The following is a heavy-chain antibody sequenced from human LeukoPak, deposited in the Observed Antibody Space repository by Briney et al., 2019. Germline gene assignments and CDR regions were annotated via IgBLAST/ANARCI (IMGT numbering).Heavy chain of an antibody. Sequence: PGGSLRLSCAASGFTFSSYWMHWVRQAPGKGLVWVSRINSDGSSTSYADSVKGRFTISRDNAKNTLYLQMNSLRAEDTAVYYCARVGSSRIQRGYAFDIWGQGTMVTVSS. CDR1: GFTFSSYW. D-gene: IGHD5-18*01. J-gene: IGHJ3*02. CDR2: INSDGSST. CDR3: ARVGSSRIQRGYAFDI. V-gene: IGHV3-74*01.